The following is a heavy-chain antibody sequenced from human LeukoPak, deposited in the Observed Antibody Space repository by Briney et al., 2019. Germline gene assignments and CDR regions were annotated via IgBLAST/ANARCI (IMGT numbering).Heavy chain of an antibody. CDR2: INPNSGGT. CDR1: GYTFTVYY. D-gene: IGHD2-2*01. J-gene: IGHJ5*02. CDR3: ARDSDIVVVPAALWWFDP. Sequence: GASVKVSCKASGYTFTVYYMHWVRQAPGQGLEWMGWINPNSGGTNYAQKFQGRVTMTRDTSISTAYMELSRLRSDDTAVYYCARDSDIVVVPAALWWFDPWGQGTLVTVSS. V-gene: IGHV1-2*02.